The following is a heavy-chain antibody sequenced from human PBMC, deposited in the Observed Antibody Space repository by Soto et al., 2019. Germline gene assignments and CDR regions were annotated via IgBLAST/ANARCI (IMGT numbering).Heavy chain of an antibody. CDR1: GGSIRSWY. V-gene: IGHV4-59*08. Sequence: QVQLQESGPGLVKPSETLSLTCSVSGGSIRSWYWSWIRQPPGKGLEWIGYIYYSGMTNYNPSLKSRVTISVDTSTNHFSLKLSSVTAADTAVYYCARRYGSAIDYWGQGTLVTVSS. J-gene: IGHJ4*02. D-gene: IGHD1-26*01. CDR2: IYYSGMT. CDR3: ARRYGSAIDY.